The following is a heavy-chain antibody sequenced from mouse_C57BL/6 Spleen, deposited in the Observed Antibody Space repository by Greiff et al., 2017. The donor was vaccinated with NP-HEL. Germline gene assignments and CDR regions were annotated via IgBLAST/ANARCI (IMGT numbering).Heavy chain of an antibody. D-gene: IGHD1-1*01. CDR3: TTCDYVSSSYWYFDV. Sequence: VQLQQSGAELVRPGASVKLSCTASGFNIKDDYMHWVKQRPEQGLEWIGWIDPENGDTEYASKFQGKATITADTAFNTAYLQLSSLTSEDTAVYYCTTCDYVSSSYWYFDVWGTGTTVTVSS. CDR1: GFNIKDDY. J-gene: IGHJ1*03. CDR2: IDPENGDT. V-gene: IGHV14-4*01.